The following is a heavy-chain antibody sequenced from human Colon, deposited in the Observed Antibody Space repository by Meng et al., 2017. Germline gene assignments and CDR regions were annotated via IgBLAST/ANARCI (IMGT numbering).Heavy chain of an antibody. D-gene: IGHD6-19*01. V-gene: IGHV4-4*02. CDR1: GGSISSYNW. CDR3: ARHGGWHFDY. CDR2: IDLGGTP. Sequence: VQVEGSGPGLGEPSGTLSLTCAVSGGSISSYNWWSWVRQPPGKGLEWIGQIDLGGTPYYNPSLESRVIMSLDKSKNQLSLRLTSVAAADTAVYYCARHGGWHFDYWGQGALVTVSS. J-gene: IGHJ4*02.